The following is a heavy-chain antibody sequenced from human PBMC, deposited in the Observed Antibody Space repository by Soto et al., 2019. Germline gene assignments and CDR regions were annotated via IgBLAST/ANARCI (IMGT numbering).Heavy chain of an antibody. J-gene: IGHJ4*02. CDR2: IKEDGSEK. V-gene: IGHV3-7*01. CDR1: GFRFSTYW. Sequence: PGGSLRLSCAASGFRFSTYWMSWVRQAPGKGLEWVANIKEDGSEKYYVDSVKGRFTISRDNAKNSLYLQMNSLRAEDTAVYYCARDVPAAGTHFDLWGRGAPVTVSS. D-gene: IGHD6-13*01. CDR3: ARDVPAAGTHFDL.